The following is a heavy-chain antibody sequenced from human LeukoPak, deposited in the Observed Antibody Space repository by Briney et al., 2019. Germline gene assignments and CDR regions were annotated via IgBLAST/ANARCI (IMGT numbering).Heavy chain of an antibody. V-gene: IGHV4-30-4*01. CDR2: MYYSGST. CDR3: VRRMVGAIRPFDY. J-gene: IGHJ4*02. CDR1: GGSFSSGDYY. D-gene: IGHD1-26*01. Sequence: SQTLSLTCTVSGGSFSSGDYYWSWIRQPPGKGLEWIGYMYYSGSTYYNPSLKSRVTISVDTSKNQFSLRLSSVTAADTAVYYCVRRMVGAIRPFDYWGQGTQVTVSS.